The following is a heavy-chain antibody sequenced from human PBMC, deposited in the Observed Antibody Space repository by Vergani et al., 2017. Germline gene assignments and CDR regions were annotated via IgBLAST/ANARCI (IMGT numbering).Heavy chain of an antibody. Sequence: EVQLVQSGAEVKKPGESLRISCKGSGYSFTSYWISWVRQMPGKGLEWMGRIDPSDSYTNYSPSFQGHVTISADKSISTAYLQWSSLKATDTAMYYCGRHGDGYCSGDSCYRGGNWFDAWGQGTLVTVSS. CDR3: GRHGDGYCSGDSCYRGGNWFDA. CDR1: GYSFTSYW. D-gene: IGHD2-15*01. V-gene: IGHV5-10-1*03. J-gene: IGHJ5*02. CDR2: IDPSDSYT.